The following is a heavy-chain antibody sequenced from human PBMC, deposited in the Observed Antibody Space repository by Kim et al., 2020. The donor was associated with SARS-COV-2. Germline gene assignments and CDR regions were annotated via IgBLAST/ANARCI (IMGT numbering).Heavy chain of an antibody. D-gene: IGHD3-10*01. CDR2: IYYSGST. CDR1: GGSISSYY. Sequence: SETLSLTCTVSGGSISSYYWSWIRQPPGKGLEWIGYIYYSGSTNYNPSLKSRVTLSVDTSKNQFSLKLSSVTAADTAVYYCARDGKGSGSYYNNDAFDIWGQGTMVTVSS. V-gene: IGHV4-59*13. CDR3: ARDGKGSGSYYNNDAFDI. J-gene: IGHJ3*02.